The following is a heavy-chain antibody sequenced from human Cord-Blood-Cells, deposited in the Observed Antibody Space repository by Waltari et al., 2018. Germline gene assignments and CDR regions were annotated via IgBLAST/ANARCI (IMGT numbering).Heavy chain of an antibody. D-gene: IGHD3-3*01. Sequence: QVQLVQSGAEVKKPGASVKVSCKASGYTFTSYDINWVRPATGQGIEWMGRMNPNSGNTGDAQKFQGRVTMTRNTSISTAYSELSSLRSEDTAVYYCARAPPYYDFWSGLYYYGMDVWGQGTTVTVSS. CDR1: GYTFTSYD. CDR2: MNPNSGNT. J-gene: IGHJ6*02. CDR3: ARAPPYYDFWSGLYYYGMDV. V-gene: IGHV1-8*01.